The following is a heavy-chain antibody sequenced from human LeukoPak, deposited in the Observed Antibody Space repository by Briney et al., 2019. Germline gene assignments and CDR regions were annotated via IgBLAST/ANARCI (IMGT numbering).Heavy chain of an antibody. J-gene: IGHJ6*02. V-gene: IGHV4-59*01. D-gene: IGHD6-13*01. Sequence: SETLSLTCTVSGGSISSYYWSWLRQPPGKGLEWIGYTYYSGSTNYNPSLKSRVTISVDTSKNQFSLKLSSVTAADTAVYYCARDLRSSSYGMDVWGQGTTVTVSS. CDR2: TYYSGST. CDR3: ARDLRSSSYGMDV. CDR1: GGSISSYY.